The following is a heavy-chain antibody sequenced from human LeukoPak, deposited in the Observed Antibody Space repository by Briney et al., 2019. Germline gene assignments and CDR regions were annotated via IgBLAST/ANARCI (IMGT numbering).Heavy chain of an antibody. D-gene: IGHD5/OR15-5a*01. V-gene: IGHV1-69*05. Sequence: SVKVSCKASGGTFSSYAISWVRQAPGQGLEWMGGIIPIFGTANYAQKFQGRVTITTDESTSTAYMELSSLRSEDTAVYYCARDQSSVDAFDIWGQGTMVTVSS. CDR1: GGTFSSYA. J-gene: IGHJ3*02. CDR2: IIPIFGTA. CDR3: ARDQSSVDAFDI.